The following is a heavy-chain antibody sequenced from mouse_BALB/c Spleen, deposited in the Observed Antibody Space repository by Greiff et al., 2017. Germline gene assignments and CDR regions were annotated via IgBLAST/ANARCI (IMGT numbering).Heavy chain of an antibody. CDR3: ARALYGNSFAY. CDR2: ISSGGSYT. V-gene: IGHV5-9-4*01. J-gene: IGHJ3*01. CDR1: GFTFSSYA. D-gene: IGHD2-1*01. Sequence: DVHLVESGGGLVKPGGSLKLSCAASGFTFSSYAMSWVRQSPEKRLEWVAEISSGGSYTYYPDTVTGRFTISRDNAKNTLYLEMSSLRSEDTAMYYCARALYGNSFAYWGQGTLVTVSA.